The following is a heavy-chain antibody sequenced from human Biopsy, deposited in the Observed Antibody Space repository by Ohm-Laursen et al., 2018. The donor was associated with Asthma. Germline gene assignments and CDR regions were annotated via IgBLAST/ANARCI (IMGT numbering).Heavy chain of an antibody. Sequence: SLRLSCAASGFTFSSYAMSWVRQAPGKGLEWVSVISGSGGSTYYADSVKGRFTVSRDNSKNTLYLQMSSLRSEVTAVYYCARKAGSCISRTCYSLDFWGQGTLVTVSS. J-gene: IGHJ4*02. CDR2: ISGSGGST. CDR3: ARKAGSCISRTCYSLDF. V-gene: IGHV3-23*01. CDR1: GFTFSSYA. D-gene: IGHD2-2*01.